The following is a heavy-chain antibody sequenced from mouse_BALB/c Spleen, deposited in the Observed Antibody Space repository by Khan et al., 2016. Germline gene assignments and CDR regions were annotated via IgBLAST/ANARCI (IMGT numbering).Heavy chain of an antibody. V-gene: IGHV7-3*02. CDR2: IRNKANGYTT. CDR1: GFTFTDYY. J-gene: IGHJ4*01. CDR3: ARDNYAMDY. Sequence: EVELVESGGGLIQPGDSLRLSCATSGFTFTDYYMSWVRQPPGKALEWLGFIRNKANGYTTEYSASVKGRFTISRDNSQSILYLQMNTLRAEDSVTYYCARDNYAMDYWGQGTSVTVSS.